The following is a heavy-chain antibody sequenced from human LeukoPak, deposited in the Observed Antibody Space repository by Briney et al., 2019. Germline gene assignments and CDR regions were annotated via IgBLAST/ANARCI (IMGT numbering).Heavy chain of an antibody. J-gene: IGHJ4*02. Sequence: GGSLRLSCAASGFTFSTYDMHWVRQPTGKGLAWVSGIGTAGDTYYSGSVKGRFTISREDAENSLYLQMNSLRAGDTAVYYCARGGVYSSPDYWGQGTLVTVSS. CDR1: GFTFSTYD. V-gene: IGHV3-13*04. CDR2: IGTAGDT. CDR3: ARGGVYSSPDY. D-gene: IGHD6-13*01.